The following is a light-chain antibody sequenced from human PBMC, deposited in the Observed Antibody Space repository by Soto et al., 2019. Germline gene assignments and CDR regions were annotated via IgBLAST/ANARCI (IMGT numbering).Light chain of an antibody. CDR3: QQYSTYPIT. J-gene: IGKJ5*01. Sequence: DIPMTQSPSTLSASVGDRVTITCRASQSVTTWLAWYQQKPGKAPKLLIYKASNLESGLPSRFTGSGSGTEFTLTISSLQYDDFATYYWQQYSTYPITFGQGTRLEIK. CDR1: QSVTTW. CDR2: KAS. V-gene: IGKV1-5*03.